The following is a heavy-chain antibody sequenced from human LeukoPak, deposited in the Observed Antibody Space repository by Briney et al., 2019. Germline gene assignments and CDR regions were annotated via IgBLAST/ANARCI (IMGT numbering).Heavy chain of an antibody. CDR3: ARGFGPFDY. V-gene: IGHV4-38-2*02. J-gene: IGHJ4*02. CDR2: IYYSGST. D-gene: IGHD3-10*01. CDR1: GYSISSSYY. Sequence: SETLSLTCTVSGYSISSSYYWGWIRQPPGKGLEWIGSIYYSGSTYYNPSLKSRVTISVDTSKNQFSLKLSSVTAADTAVYYCARGFGPFDYWGQGTLVTVSS.